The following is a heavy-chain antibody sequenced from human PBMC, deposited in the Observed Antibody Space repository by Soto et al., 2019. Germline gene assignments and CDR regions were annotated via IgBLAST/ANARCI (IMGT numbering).Heavy chain of an antibody. D-gene: IGHD1-26*01. CDR2: ISSSSSYI. J-gene: IGHJ6*02. CDR3: AKDNGPPSNYQIYYGMDV. V-gene: IGHV3-21*04. CDR1: GFTFSSYS. Sequence: GGSLRLSCEASGFTFSSYSMNWVRQGPGKGLEWVSSISSSSSYIYYADSVKGRFTISRDNAKNSLYLQMNSLRAEDTALYYCAKDNGPPSNYQIYYGMDVWGQGTTVTVSS.